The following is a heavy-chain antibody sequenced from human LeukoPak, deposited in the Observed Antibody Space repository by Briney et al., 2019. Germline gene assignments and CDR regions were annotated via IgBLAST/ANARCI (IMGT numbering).Heavy chain of an antibody. CDR2: IIPIFGTA. J-gene: IGHJ3*02. CDR3: ARASYSSGYYHDAFDI. Sequence: SVKVSCKASGGTSSSYAISWVRQAPGQGLEWMGGIIPIFGTANYAQKFQGRVTITTDESTSTAYMELSSLRSEDTAVYYCARASYSSGYYHDAFDIWGQGTMVTVSS. CDR1: GGTSSSYA. D-gene: IGHD3-22*01. V-gene: IGHV1-69*05.